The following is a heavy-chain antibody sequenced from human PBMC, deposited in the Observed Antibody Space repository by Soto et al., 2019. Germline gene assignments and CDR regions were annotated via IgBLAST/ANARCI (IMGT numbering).Heavy chain of an antibody. CDR2: ILNDGSNE. D-gene: IGHD4-4*01. J-gene: IGHJ6*02. V-gene: IGHV3-30*02. Sequence: PGGSLRLSCVASGFTFSSYGMHWVRQAPGKGLEWVALILNDGSNEYYADSVKGRFTISRDNSKNTLHLQLKSLRAEDTAVYYCAKSRDGYSFYFYYGMDVWGQGTTVTVSS. CDR1: GFTFSSYG. CDR3: AKSRDGYSFYFYYGMDV.